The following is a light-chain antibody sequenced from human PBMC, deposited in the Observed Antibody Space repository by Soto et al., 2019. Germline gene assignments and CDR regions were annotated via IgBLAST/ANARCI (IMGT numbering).Light chain of an antibody. CDR1: SGDVGNYNY. V-gene: IGLV2-14*01. J-gene: IGLJ1*01. CDR2: EVS. CDR3: TSYTITSPYV. Sequence: QSALTQPASVSGSPGQSITISCIGTSGDVGNYNYVSWYQQHPGKVPKLMIYEVSNRPSGVSHRFSGSKSGNTASLTISGLQAEDEDDYYCTSYTITSPYVFGTGTKVIV.